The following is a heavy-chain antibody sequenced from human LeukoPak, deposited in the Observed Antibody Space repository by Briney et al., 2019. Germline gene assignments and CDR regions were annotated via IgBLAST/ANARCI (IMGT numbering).Heavy chain of an antibody. CDR1: GFTLSSYE. D-gene: IGHD3-10*01. J-gene: IGHJ4*02. Sequence: PGGSLRLSCAASGFTLSSYEMNWVRQAPGKGLEWVSYISSSGSTIYYADSVKGRFTISRDNAKNSLYLQMNSLRAEDTAVYYCASINMVRGVIFDYWGQGTLVTVSS. V-gene: IGHV3-48*03. CDR2: ISSSGSTI. CDR3: ASINMVRGVIFDY.